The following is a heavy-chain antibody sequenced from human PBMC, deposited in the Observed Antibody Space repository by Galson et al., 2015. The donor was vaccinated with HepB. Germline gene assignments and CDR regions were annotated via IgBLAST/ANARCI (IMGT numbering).Heavy chain of an antibody. CDR1: GFTFSDYY. CDR3: ARSPGDDYGGNSADY. D-gene: IGHD4-23*01. Sequence: SLRLSCAASGFTFSDYYMGWIRQAPGKGLEWVSYISSSSSYTNYADSVKGRFTISRDNAKNSLYLQMNSLRAEDTAVYYCARSPGDDYGGNSADYWGQGTLVTVSS. V-gene: IGHV3-11*06. J-gene: IGHJ4*02. CDR2: ISSSSSYT.